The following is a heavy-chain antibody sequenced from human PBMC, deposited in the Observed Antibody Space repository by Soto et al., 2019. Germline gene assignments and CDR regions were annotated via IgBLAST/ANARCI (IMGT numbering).Heavy chain of an antibody. CDR1: GGSFSGYY. CDR3: ARDYSNSSHYFDY. J-gene: IGHJ4*02. CDR2: INHSGST. Sequence: QVQLQQWGAGRLKPSETLSLTCAVYGGSFSGYYWSWIRQPPGKGLEWIGEINHSGSTKYNPSLKSRITISVDTSKKQFSLKLSCMTAADTGVYHCARDYSNSSHYFDYWGQGTLVTVSS. V-gene: IGHV4-34*02. D-gene: IGHD4-4*01.